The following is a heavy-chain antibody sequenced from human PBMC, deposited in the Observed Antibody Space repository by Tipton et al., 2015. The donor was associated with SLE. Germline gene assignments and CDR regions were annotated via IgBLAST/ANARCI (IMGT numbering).Heavy chain of an antibody. CDR1: GDSISSYNSY. CDR3: ARDRGGWEYYYGMDV. V-gene: IGHV4-39*06. Sequence: TLSLTCTVSGDSISSYNSYWGWIRQTPGKGLEWIGSIYYSGSTYYNPSLKSRVTISVDTSRNQFPLKVRSVTAADTAVYYCARDRGGWEYYYGMDVWGQGTTVTVSS. CDR2: IYYSGST. J-gene: IGHJ6*02. D-gene: IGHD1-26*01.